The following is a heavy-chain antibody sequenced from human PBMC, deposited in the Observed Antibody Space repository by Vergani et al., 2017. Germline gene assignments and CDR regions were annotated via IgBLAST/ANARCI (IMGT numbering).Heavy chain of an antibody. CDR1: GFRVTTYY. CDR3: AKPGFCGPAMRDV. CDR2: ISGSGGST. V-gene: IGHV3-23*01. J-gene: IGHJ6*04. Sequence: VELLESGGGLAQPGGSLRVSCSASGFRVTTYYMSWVRQAPGKGLKWVSAISGSGGSTYYADSVKGRFTISRGNSKNTLYLQMNSLRAEDTAVYYCAKPGFCGPAMRDVWGKGTTVTVSS. D-gene: IGHD2-21*01.